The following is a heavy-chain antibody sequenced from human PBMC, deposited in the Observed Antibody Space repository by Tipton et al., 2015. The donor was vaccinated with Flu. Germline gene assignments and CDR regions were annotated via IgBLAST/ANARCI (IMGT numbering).Heavy chain of an antibody. CDR1: GYSISSDYY. CDR3: ARDRWEYASGFDS. CDR2: IHRSGNT. Sequence: TLSLTCTVSGYSISSDYYWGWIRQPPGKGLQWLGNIHRSGNTYYNSSLKSRVTISLDKSKNQFSLKMTSMTAADTAVYYCARDRWEYASGFDSWGQGTLVTVSP. V-gene: IGHV4-38-2*02. J-gene: IGHJ4*02. D-gene: IGHD1-26*01.